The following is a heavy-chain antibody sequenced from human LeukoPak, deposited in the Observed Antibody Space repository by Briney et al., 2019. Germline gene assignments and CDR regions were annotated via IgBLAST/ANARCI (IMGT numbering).Heavy chain of an antibody. CDR3: ARERSDYGVTSDAFDI. Sequence: QSGGSLRLSCAASGFTFSSYGMHWVRQAPGKGLEWVAVIWYDGSNKYYADSVKGRFTISRDNSKNTLYLQMNSLRAEDTAVYYCARERSDYGVTSDAFDIWGQGTMVTVSS. CDR1: GFTFSSYG. CDR2: IWYDGSNK. V-gene: IGHV3-33*08. D-gene: IGHD4-17*01. J-gene: IGHJ3*02.